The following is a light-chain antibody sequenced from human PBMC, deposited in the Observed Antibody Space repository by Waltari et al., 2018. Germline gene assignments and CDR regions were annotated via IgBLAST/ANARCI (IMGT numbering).Light chain of an antibody. Sequence: DIQMTQSPSSLSASVGDRVTITCRESQTINSYLNWYQHKPGQAPKLLIYAASSLKSGVPSRFSGRGAGTHFTLTISSLQPEDFATYYCQQSYSTPLTFGPGTKVDIK. CDR1: QTINSY. CDR2: AAS. CDR3: QQSYSTPLT. V-gene: IGKV1-39*01. J-gene: IGKJ3*01.